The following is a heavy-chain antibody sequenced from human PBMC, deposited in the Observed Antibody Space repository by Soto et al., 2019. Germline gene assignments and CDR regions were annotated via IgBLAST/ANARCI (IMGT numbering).Heavy chain of an antibody. D-gene: IGHD3-10*01. CDR2: INAGNGNT. CDR3: ASSWFGELTEYYFDY. CDR1: GYTFTSYA. Sequence: GASVKVSCKASGYTFTSYAMHWVRQAPGQRLEWMGWINAGNGNTKYSQKFQGRVTITRDTSASTAYMELSSLRSEDTAVYYCASSWFGELTEYYFDYWGQGTLVTVSS. J-gene: IGHJ4*02. V-gene: IGHV1-3*01.